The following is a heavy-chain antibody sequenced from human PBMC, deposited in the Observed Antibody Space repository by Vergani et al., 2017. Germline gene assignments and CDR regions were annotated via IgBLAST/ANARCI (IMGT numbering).Heavy chain of an antibody. D-gene: IGHD3-3*01. CDR1: GGSFSGYY. Sequence: QVQLQQWGAGLLKPSETLSLTCAVYGGSFSGYYWSWIRQPPGKGLEWIGEINHSGSTNYNPSLKIRVTISVDTSKNQFSLKLSSVTAADTAVYYCARGNYDFWGGYYWSRFDPWGQGTLVTVSS. CDR2: INHSGST. CDR3: ARGNYDFWGGYYWSRFDP. V-gene: IGHV4-34*01. J-gene: IGHJ5*02.